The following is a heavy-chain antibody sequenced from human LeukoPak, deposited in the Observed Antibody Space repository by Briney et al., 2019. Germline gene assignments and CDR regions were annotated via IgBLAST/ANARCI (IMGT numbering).Heavy chain of an antibody. J-gene: IGHJ4*02. Sequence: GGSLRLSCAASGFTFSSYAMHWVRQAPGKGLEWVAVISYDGSNKYYADSVKGRFTISRDNSKNTLYLQMNSLRAEDTAVYYCARDRKGTLDYWGRGTLVTVSS. CDR1: GFTFSSYA. CDR2: ISYDGSNK. V-gene: IGHV3-30-3*01. CDR3: ARDRKGTLDY.